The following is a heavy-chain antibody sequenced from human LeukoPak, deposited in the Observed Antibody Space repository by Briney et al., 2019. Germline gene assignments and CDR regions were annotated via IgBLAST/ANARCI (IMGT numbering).Heavy chain of an antibody. V-gene: IGHV4-31*03. CDR3: ARLTVTTIDY. J-gene: IGHJ4*02. D-gene: IGHD4-17*01. CDR1: GGSISSGGYY. Sequence: SETLSLTCTVSGGSISSGGYYWRWIRQHPGKGLEWIGYIYYSGSTYYNPSLKSRVTISVDTSKNQFSLKLSSVTAADTAVYYCARLTVTTIDYWGQGTLVTVSS. CDR2: IYYSGST.